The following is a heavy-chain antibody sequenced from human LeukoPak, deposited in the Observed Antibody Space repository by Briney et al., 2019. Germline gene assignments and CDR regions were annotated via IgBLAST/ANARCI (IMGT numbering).Heavy chain of an antibody. CDR1: GGSISSYF. CDR2: VYYSGSP. D-gene: IGHD6-19*01. Sequence: SETLSLTCTVSGGSISSYFWSWIRQPPGMGLEWIGYVYYSGSPNYNPSLKSRVTISVDTSKNQFSLRLRSVTAADTAVYYCARHAAVEGSSGWSPLWWFDPWGRGTLVTVSS. CDR3: ARHAAVEGSSGWSPLWWFDP. V-gene: IGHV4-59*01. J-gene: IGHJ5*01.